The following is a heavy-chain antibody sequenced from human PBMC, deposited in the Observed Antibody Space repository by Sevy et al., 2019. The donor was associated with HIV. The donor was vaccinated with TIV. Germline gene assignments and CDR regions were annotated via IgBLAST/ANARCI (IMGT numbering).Heavy chain of an antibody. J-gene: IGHJ4*02. Sequence: SETLSLTCTVSGGSISSGDYYWSWIRQPPGKGLEWIGYIYYSGSTYYHPSLKSRVTISVDTSKNQFSLKLSSVTAADTAVYYCAREYSSSSPGYFDYWGQGTLVTVSS. CDR2: IYYSGST. D-gene: IGHD6-6*01. V-gene: IGHV4-30-4*01. CDR3: AREYSSSSPGYFDY. CDR1: GGSISSGDYY.